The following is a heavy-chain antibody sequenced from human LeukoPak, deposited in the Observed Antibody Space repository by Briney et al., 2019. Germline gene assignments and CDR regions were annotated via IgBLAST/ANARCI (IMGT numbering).Heavy chain of an antibody. Sequence: SETLSLTCAVYGGSFSGYYWSWIRQPPGKGPEWIGEINHSGSTNYNPSLKSRVTISVDTSKNQFSLKLSSVTAADTAVYYCARGYTARDYWGQGALVTVSS. CDR3: ARGYTARDY. CDR2: INHSGST. J-gene: IGHJ4*02. D-gene: IGHD2-2*02. V-gene: IGHV4-34*01. CDR1: GGSFSGYY.